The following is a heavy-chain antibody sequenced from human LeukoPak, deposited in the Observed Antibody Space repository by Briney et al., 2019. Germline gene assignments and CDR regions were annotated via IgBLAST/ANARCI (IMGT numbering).Heavy chain of an antibody. CDR1: GGSISSSSYY. Sequence: SETLSLTCTVSGGSISSSSYYWGWIRQPPGKGLEWIGSIYYSGSTYYNPSLKSRVTISVDTSKNQFSLKLSSVTAADTAVYYCARVMPPYCSGGSCHSDYWGQGTVVTVSS. CDR2: IYYSGST. J-gene: IGHJ4*02. CDR3: ARVMPPYCSGGSCHSDY. D-gene: IGHD2-15*01. V-gene: IGHV4-39*01.